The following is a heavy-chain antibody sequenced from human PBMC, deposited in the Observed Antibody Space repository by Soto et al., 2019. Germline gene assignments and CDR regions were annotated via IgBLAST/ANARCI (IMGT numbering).Heavy chain of an antibody. J-gene: IGHJ5*02. CDR2: MNPNSGNT. CDR3: ARGNWFDP. CDR1: GYTFPSYG. V-gene: IGHV1-8*02. Sequence: SVKVSCNASGYTFPSYGISWVRQATGQGLEWMGWMNPNSGNTGYAQKFQGRVTMTRNTSISTAYMELSSLRSEDTAVYYCARGNWFDPWGQGTLVTVSS.